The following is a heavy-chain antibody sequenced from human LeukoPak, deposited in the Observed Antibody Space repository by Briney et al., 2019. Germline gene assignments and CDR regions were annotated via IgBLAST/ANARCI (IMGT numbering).Heavy chain of an antibody. Sequence: GGSLRLSCEASGSGFTFGNLGMSWIRQAPGKGLEWLSGISGSGYYTYYADSVKGRFTISRDNSKNTLYIEMNSLRAEDTAVYYCAKDGSWGDYYFYFYMDVWGKGTTVTVSS. CDR1: GSGFTFGNLG. J-gene: IGHJ6*03. D-gene: IGHD3-16*01. CDR2: ISGSGYYT. V-gene: IGHV3-23*01. CDR3: AKDGSWGDYYFYFYMDV.